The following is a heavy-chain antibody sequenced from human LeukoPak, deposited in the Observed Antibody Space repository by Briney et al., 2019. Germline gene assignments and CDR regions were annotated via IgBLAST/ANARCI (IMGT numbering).Heavy chain of an antibody. V-gene: IGHV4-38-2*02. CDR3: ARGGGGVLRYFDRPGGDAFDI. CDR1: GYSISSGYY. Sequence: SETLSLTCTVSGYSISSGYYWGWIRQPPGKGLEWIGSIYHSGSTYYNPSLKSRVTISVDTSKNQFSLKLSSVTAADTAVYYCARGGGGVLRYFDRPGGDAFDIWGQGTMVTVSS. CDR2: IYHSGST. D-gene: IGHD3-9*01. J-gene: IGHJ3*02.